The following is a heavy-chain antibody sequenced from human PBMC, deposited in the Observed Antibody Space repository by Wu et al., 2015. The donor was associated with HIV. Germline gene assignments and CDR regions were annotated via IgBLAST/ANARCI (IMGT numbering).Heavy chain of an antibody. Sequence: QSGAEVKKPGASVKVSCRASEYTFNSYYVHWVRQAPGKGLEWMGIINPSGGSTNYAQKFQGRMFMTRDTSSRTVYMEVSNLRSEDAAVYYCARGVVTSAADYYIDVWGEGTTVTVSS. CDR3: ARGVVTSAADYYIDV. CDR1: EYTFNSYY. CDR2: INPSGGST. V-gene: IGHV1-46*02. J-gene: IGHJ6*03. D-gene: IGHD2-2*01.